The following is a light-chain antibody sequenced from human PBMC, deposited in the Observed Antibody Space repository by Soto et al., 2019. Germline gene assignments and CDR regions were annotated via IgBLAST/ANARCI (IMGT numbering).Light chain of an antibody. V-gene: IGLV2-23*01. CDR3: CSYAGSSTLYV. J-gene: IGLJ1*01. CDR2: EGS. Sequence: QSVLTQPACVSGSPGQSITISCTGTSSDVGSYNLVSWYQQHPGKAPKLMIYEGSKRPSGVSNRFSSSKSGNTASLTISGLQAEDEADYYCCSYAGSSTLYVFGTGTKVTVL. CDR1: SSDVGSYNL.